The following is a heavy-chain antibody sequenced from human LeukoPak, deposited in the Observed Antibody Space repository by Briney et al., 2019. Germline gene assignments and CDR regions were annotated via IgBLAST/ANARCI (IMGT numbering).Heavy chain of an antibody. CDR3: AKDRHYYDSSGYYYWNFDL. CDR1: GFTFSSYA. V-gene: IGHV3-23*01. Sequence: GGSLRLSCAASGFTFSSYAMSWVRQTPGKGLEWVSAISGSGGSTYYADSVKGRFTISRDNSKNTLYLQMNSLRAEDTAVYYCAKDRHYYDSSGYYYWNFDLWGRGTLVTVSS. CDR2: ISGSGGST. J-gene: IGHJ2*01. D-gene: IGHD3-22*01.